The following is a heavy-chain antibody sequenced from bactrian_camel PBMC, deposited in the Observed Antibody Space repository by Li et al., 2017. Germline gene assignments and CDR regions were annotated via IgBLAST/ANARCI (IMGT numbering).Heavy chain of an antibody. CDR2: INKGGDIT. CDR3: VTSFGWRFYHY. J-gene: IGHJ4*01. V-gene: IGHV3S35*01. D-gene: IGHD1*01. Sequence: VQLVESGGGSVQAGGSLTLSCAASGYTYSSNSMGWFRQAPGKGLEWVSVINKGGDITDYADSVKGRFTISKGNDKNTLNLQMNNLKPDDTAVYYCVTSFGWRFYHYWGQGTQVTVS. CDR1: GYTYSSNS.